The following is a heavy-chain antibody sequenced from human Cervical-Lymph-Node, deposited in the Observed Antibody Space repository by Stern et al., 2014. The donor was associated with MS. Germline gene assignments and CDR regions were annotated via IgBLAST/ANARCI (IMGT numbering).Heavy chain of an antibody. D-gene: IGHD5-18*01. J-gene: IGHJ5*02. CDR1: GITFSHSA. CDR3: ASERYTYYDDQRPPGGFGP. Sequence: QLVESGPEVKKPGTSVKVSCKASGITFSHSAVQWLRQARGQRLEWIGWVVALNGDTNYAQSFQERVTITRDMSTSTVYMELRSLRSEDTAVYYCASERYTYYDDQRPPGGFGPWGQGTLVTVSS. CDR2: VVALNGDT. V-gene: IGHV1-58*01.